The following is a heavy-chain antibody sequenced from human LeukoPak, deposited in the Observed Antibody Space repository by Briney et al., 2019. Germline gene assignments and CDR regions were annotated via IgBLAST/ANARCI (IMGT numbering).Heavy chain of an antibody. J-gene: IGHJ5*02. V-gene: IGHV3-23*01. CDR1: GFTFSSYA. CDR3: AKAGTPVLTGYLNYFDP. D-gene: IGHD3-9*01. Sequence: PGGSLTLSCAASGFTFSSYAMTWVRPPPGRGLEGVSPSSCSGGSTYYAHSVEGRFAISRDNSKDTLYLQMNSLRVEDTAVYYCAKAGTPVLTGYLNYFDPWGQGTLVTVSS. CDR2: SSCSGGST.